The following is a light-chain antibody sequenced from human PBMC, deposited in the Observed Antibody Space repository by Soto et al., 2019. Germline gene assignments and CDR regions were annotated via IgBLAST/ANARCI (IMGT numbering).Light chain of an antibody. CDR1: QSVRSY. V-gene: IGKV3D-15*01. J-gene: IGKJ1*01. CDR3: HQYDHWPQT. Sequence: EVVMTQSPATLSVSAGEGATLSCGASQSVRSYLAWYQQKPGQAPRLLIHGASTRAPGIPARFSGSGSGTDFTLTISSLQPEDFAVYYCHQYDHWPQTFGQGTKVDIK. CDR2: GAS.